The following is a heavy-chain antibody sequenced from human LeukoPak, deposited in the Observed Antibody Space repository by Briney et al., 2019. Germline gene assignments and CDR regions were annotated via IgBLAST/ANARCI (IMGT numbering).Heavy chain of an antibody. CDR1: GFTFSSYW. D-gene: IGHD3-3*01. CDR3: ARGPPDFWSGYSLDY. CDR2: INSDGSST. J-gene: IGHJ4*02. V-gene: IGHV3-74*01. Sequence: PGGSLRLSCAASGFTFSSYWMHWVRQAPGKGLVWVSRINSDGSSTSYADSVKGRFTISRDNAKNTLYLRMNSLRAEDTAVYYCARGPPDFWSGYSLDYWGQGTLVTVSS.